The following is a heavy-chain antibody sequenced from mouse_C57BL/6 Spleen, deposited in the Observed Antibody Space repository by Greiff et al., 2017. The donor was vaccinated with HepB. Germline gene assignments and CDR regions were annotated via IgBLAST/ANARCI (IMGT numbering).Heavy chain of an antibody. CDR1: GYSITSGYY. CDR2: ISYDGSN. J-gene: IGHJ3*01. Sequence: EVQLQQSGPGLVKPSQSLSLTCSVPGYSITSGYYWNWIRQFPGNKLEWMGYISYDGSNNYNPSLKNRISITRDTSKNQFFLKLNSVTTEDTATYYCARESDYYGSFAYWGQGTLVTVSA. D-gene: IGHD1-1*01. CDR3: ARESDYYGSFAY. V-gene: IGHV3-6*01.